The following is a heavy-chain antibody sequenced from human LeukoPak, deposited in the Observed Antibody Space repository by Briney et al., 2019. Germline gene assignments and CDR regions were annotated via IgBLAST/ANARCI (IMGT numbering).Heavy chain of an antibody. J-gene: IGHJ3*02. CDR1: GFTFSSYA. Sequence: SGGSLRLSCAASGFTFSSYAMSWVRQAPGKGLEWVSAISGSGGSTYYADSVKGRFTISRDNSKNTLYLQMNSLRAEDTAVYYCARTEYSSSSGGNAFDIWGQGTMVTVSS. CDR2: ISGSGGST. V-gene: IGHV3-23*01. D-gene: IGHD6-6*01. CDR3: ARTEYSSSSGGNAFDI.